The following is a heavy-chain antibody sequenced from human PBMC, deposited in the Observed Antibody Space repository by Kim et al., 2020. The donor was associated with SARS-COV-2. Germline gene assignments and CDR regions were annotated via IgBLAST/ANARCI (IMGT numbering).Heavy chain of an antibody. CDR3: AKDGRVGIAGPLDY. D-gene: IGHD6-13*01. J-gene: IGHJ4*02. V-gene: IGHV3-23*01. Sequence: YADSVKGRFTVSRDNSKNTLYLQMNSLRAEDTAVYYCAKDGRVGIAGPLDYWGQGTLVTVSS.